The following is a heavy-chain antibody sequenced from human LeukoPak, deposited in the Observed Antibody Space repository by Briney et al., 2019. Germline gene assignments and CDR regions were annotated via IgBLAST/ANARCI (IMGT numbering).Heavy chain of an antibody. CDR2: IKSEGEGATT. CDR3: IAHFPYFYGFDV. J-gene: IGHJ6*04. D-gene: IGHD3-3*02. V-gene: IGHV3-15*01. Sequence: GGSLRLSCVSSGFTIGTAWMSWVRQAPGKGLEWLGHIKSEGEGATTDYAAPAKGRFAISRDDSKNMICLQISSLKIDDTAIYYCIAHFPYFYGFDVWGKGTTVTVSS. CDR1: GFTIGTAW.